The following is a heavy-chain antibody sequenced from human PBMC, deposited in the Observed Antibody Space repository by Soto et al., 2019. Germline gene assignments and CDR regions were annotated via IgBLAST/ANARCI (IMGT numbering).Heavy chain of an antibody. D-gene: IGHD6-6*01. J-gene: IGHJ6*02. V-gene: IGHV1-8*01. Sequence: ASVKVSCKASGYTFTSYDINWVRQATGQGLEWMGWMNPNSGNTGYAQKFQGRVTMTRNTSISTAYMELSSLRSEDTAVYYCARRGGAARPYYYYYGMDVWGQGTTVTVSS. CDR2: MNPNSGNT. CDR1: GYTFTSYD. CDR3: ARRGGAARPYYYYYGMDV.